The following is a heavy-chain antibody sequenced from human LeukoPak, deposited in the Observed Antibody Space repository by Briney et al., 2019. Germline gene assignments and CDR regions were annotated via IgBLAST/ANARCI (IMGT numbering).Heavy chain of an antibody. J-gene: IGHJ6*03. CDR1: GYTFTSYG. D-gene: IGHD3-16*01. Sequence: ASXKVSCKASGYTFTSYGITWVRQAPGQGLEWMGWINAYNGNTNYAQKLQGRVTMTTDTYTRTAYMELRSLRSDDTAVYYCARRGLSDFYYSYMDVWGKGTTVTVSS. CDR3: ARRGLSDFYYSYMDV. V-gene: IGHV1-18*01. CDR2: INAYNGNT.